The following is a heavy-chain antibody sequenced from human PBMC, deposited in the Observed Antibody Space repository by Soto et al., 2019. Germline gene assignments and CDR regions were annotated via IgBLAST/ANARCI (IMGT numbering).Heavy chain of an antibody. CDR2: ISSSSSYI. D-gene: IGHD4-4*01. Sequence: PGGSLRLPCTASGFTFISYSMNWIRQAPGKGLEWVSSISSSSSYIYYADSVKGRFTISRDNAKNSLYLQMNSLRAEDTAVYYCAREGEYSIYGYFDFWGQGTLVTVSS. CDR3: AREGEYSIYGYFDF. J-gene: IGHJ4*02. V-gene: IGHV3-21*01. CDR1: GFTFISYS.